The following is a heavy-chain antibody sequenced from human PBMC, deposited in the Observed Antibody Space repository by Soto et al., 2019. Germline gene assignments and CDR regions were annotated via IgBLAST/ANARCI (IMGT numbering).Heavy chain of an antibody. V-gene: IGHV4-30-4*01. CDR3: AREGGESSDGLYYFDS. CDR1: GGSTSSDNY. J-gene: IGHJ4*02. CDR2: IYYSGNT. D-gene: IGHD3-16*01. Sequence: SETLSLTCTVSGGSTSSDNYWSWIRQPPGKGLEWIGHIYYSGNTNYNPSLKSRLAISIDTSKNQFSLKLSSVTAADTAVYFCAREGGESSDGLYYFDSWGQGSLVTVSS.